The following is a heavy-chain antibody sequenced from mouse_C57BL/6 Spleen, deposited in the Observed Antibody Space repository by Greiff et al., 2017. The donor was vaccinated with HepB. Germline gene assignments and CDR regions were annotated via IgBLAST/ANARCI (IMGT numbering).Heavy chain of an antibody. J-gene: IGHJ4*01. CDR3: VRQPLGTGGAMDY. V-gene: IGHV10-1*01. CDR1: GFSFNTYA. CDR2: IRSKSNNYAT. Sequence: EVQLVESGGGLVQPKGSLKLSCAASGFSFNTYAMNWVRQAPGKGLEWVARIRSKSNNYATYYADSVKDRFTISRDDSESMLYLQMNNLKTEDTAMYYCVRQPLGTGGAMDYWGQGTSVTVSS. D-gene: IGHD3-3*01.